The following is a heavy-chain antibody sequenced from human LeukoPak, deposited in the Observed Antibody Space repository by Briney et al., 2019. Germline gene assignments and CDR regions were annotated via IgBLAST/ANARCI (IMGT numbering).Heavy chain of an antibody. CDR1: EFSVGSNY. CDR2: IYSGGST. Sequence: PGGSLRLSCAASEFSVGSNYMTWVRQAPGKGLEWVSLIYSGGSTYYADSVKGRFTISRDNSKNTLYLQMNSLRAEDTAVYYCAREVHYGSGSWGQGTLVTVSS. CDR3: AREVHYGSGS. J-gene: IGHJ4*02. V-gene: IGHV3-66*01. D-gene: IGHD3-10*01.